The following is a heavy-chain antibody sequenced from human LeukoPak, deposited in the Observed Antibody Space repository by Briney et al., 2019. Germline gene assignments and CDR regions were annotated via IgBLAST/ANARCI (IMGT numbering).Heavy chain of an antibody. D-gene: IGHD2-2*02. J-gene: IGHJ4*02. CDR3: ARSDPVVPAAIIDY. Sequence: SETLSLTCAVYGGSFSGYYWSWIRQPPGKGLEWIREINHSGSTNYNPSLKSRVTISVDTSKNQFSLKLSSVTAADTAVYYCARSDPVVPAAIIDYWGQGTLVTVSS. CDR2: INHSGST. CDR1: GGSFSGYY. V-gene: IGHV4-34*01.